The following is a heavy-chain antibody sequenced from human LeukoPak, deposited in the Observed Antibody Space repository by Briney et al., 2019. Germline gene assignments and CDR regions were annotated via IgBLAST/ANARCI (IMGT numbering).Heavy chain of an antibody. CDR1: GYTFTSYY. V-gene: IGHV1-46*01. CDR3: ARARDTAMVGNALAFDY. J-gene: IGHJ4*02. D-gene: IGHD5-18*01. CDR2: INPSGGST. Sequence: ASVKVSCKASGYTFTSYYMHWVRQAPGQGLEWMGIINPSGGSTSYAQKFQGRVTMTRDTSTSTVYMELSSLRSGDTAVYYCARARDTAMVGNALAFDYWGQGTLVTVSS.